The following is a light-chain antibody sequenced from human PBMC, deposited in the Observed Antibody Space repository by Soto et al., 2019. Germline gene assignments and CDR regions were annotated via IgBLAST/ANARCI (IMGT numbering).Light chain of an antibody. CDR1: SSNIGAGYD. CDR2: GNS. CDR3: QSYDSSLSGDVV. V-gene: IGLV1-40*01. Sequence: QSVLTQPPSVSEAPGQRVTISCTGSSSNIGAGYDVHWYQQLPGTAPKLLIYGNSNRPSGVPDRFSGSKSDTSASLAITGLQAEDETDYYCQSYDSSLSGDVVFGGGTKVTVL. J-gene: IGLJ2*01.